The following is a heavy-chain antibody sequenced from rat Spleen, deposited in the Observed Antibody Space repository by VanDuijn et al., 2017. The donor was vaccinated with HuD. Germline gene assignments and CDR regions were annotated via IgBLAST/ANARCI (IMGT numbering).Heavy chain of an antibody. Sequence: EVQLQESGPGLVKPSQSLSLTCSVTGYSITSSYRWNWIRKFPGNKLEWMGYIDSVGSTNYNPSLRSRISIARDTSKNQFFLQVNSVTTEDTATYYCARSYGGYVMDAWGQGASVTVSS. CDR1: GYSITSSYR. J-gene: IGHJ4*01. V-gene: IGHV3-3*01. CDR2: IDSVGST. D-gene: IGHD1-11*01. CDR3: ARSYGGYVMDA.